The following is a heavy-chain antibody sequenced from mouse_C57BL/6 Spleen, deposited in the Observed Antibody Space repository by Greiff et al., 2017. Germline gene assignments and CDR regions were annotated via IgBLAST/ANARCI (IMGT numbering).Heavy chain of an antibody. CDR3: TREPYDYDGDYYAMDY. Sequence: EVKVVESGEGLVKPGGSLKLSCAASGFTFSSYAMSWVRQTPEKRLEWVAYISSGGDYIYYADTVQGRFTISRDNARNTLYLQMSSLKSEDTAMYYCTREPYDYDGDYYAMDYWGQGTSVTVSS. CDR2: ISSGGDYI. CDR1: GFTFSSYA. J-gene: IGHJ4*01. V-gene: IGHV5-9-1*02. D-gene: IGHD2-4*01.